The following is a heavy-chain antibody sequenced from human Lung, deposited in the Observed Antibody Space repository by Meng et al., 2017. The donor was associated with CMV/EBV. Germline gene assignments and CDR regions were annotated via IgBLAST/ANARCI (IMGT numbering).Heavy chain of an antibody. J-gene: IGHJ2*01. V-gene: IGHV3-21*01. CDR3: ARDPTRYNWNYGNWFFDL. CDR2: IRSSSSYT. Sequence: GESXKISXAASGFTFSSYTMHWVRQAPGKGLEWVSLIRSSSSYTYYADSLKGRFTISRDNAKNSLYLQMNSLRAEDTAVYYCARDPTRYNWNYGNWFFDLWGRGXLVTVSS. CDR1: GFTFSSYT. D-gene: IGHD1-7*01.